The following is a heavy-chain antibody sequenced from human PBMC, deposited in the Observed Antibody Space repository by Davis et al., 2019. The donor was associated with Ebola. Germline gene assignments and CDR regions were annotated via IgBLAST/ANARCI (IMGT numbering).Heavy chain of an antibody. CDR2: IYYSGST. Sequence: WVRQPPGKGLEWIGSIYYSGSTYYNPSLKSRVTISVDTSKNQFSLKLSSVTAADTAVYYCARGSYWGQGTLVTVSS. V-gene: IGHV4-39*01. D-gene: IGHD3-10*01. CDR3: ARGSY. J-gene: IGHJ4*02.